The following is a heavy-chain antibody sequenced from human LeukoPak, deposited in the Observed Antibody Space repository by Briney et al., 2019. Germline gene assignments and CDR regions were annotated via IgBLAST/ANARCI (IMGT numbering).Heavy chain of an antibody. J-gene: IGHJ4*02. Sequence: GRSLRLSCAASGFTFSSYGMHWVRQAPAKGLEWVAVISYDGSNKYYADSVKGRFTISRDNSKNTLYLQMNSLRAEDTAVYYCAKDLAVAGKGPTDFDYWGQGTLVTVSS. V-gene: IGHV3-30*18. CDR2: ISYDGSNK. D-gene: IGHD6-19*01. CDR1: GFTFSSYG. CDR3: AKDLAVAGKGPTDFDY.